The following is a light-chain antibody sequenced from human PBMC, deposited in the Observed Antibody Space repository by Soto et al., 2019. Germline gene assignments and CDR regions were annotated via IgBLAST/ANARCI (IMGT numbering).Light chain of an antibody. CDR1: TGAITSGHW. CDR3: LLIDPGGGEV. J-gene: IGLJ1*01. V-gene: IGLV7-46*01. CDR2: DTS. Sequence: QAVVTQEPSLTVSPGGTVTITCGASTGAITSGHWPHWFQQRPGPAPRPLIYDTSHRHSWTPVRFSGSPLGGKAALTPSVAQPEDEAYYYCLLIDPGGGEVFGTGTKVTVL.